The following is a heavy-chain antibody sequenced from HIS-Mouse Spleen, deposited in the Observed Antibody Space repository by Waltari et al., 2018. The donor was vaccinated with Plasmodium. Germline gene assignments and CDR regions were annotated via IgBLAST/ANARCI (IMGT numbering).Heavy chain of an antibody. CDR1: GGSISSSSYY. CDR2: IYYSGST. Sequence: QLQLQESGPGLVKPSETLSLTCTVSGGSISSSSYYWGWVRQPPGQGLECIGSIYYSGSTYYNPSLKSRVTISVDTSKNQFSLKLSSVTAADTAVYYCARRGGSYYYFDYWGQGTLVTVSS. V-gene: IGHV4-39*01. CDR3: ARRGGSYYYFDY. J-gene: IGHJ4*02. D-gene: IGHD1-26*01.